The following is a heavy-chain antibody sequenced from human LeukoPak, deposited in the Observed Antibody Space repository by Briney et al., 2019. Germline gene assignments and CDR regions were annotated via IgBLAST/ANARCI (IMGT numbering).Heavy chain of an antibody. CDR1: GFTFSNYA. D-gene: IGHD2-2*01. Sequence: GGSLRLSCAASGFTFSNYAIHWVRQAPGKGLEWVAVIWYDGTNKFYADSVKGRFTISRDNSKNTLYPQMNSLRAEDTAVYYCARDGKSAAMDYYGMDVWGQGTTVTVSS. V-gene: IGHV3-33*01. CDR3: ARDGKSAAMDYYGMDV. J-gene: IGHJ6*02. CDR2: IWYDGTNK.